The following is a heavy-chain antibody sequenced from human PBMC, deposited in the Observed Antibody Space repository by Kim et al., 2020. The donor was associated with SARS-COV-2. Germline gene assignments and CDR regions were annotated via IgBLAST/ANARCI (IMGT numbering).Heavy chain of an antibody. D-gene: IGHD3-9*01. V-gene: IGHV3-48*01. J-gene: IGHJ6*02. CDR3: ASGDILTGAYGLDV. Sequence: HPDSVKGRLIISRDNAKNSLYLQMNSLSGEDSAIYFCASGDILTGAYGLDVWGQGTTVSVSS.